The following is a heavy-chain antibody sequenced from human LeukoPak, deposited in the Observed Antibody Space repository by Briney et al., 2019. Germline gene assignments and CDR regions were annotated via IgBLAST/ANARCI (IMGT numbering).Heavy chain of an antibody. CDR1: GGSISSYY. V-gene: IGHV4-59*01. CDR3: ARRSKKGIAARRRDAFDI. Sequence: SETLSLTCTVSGGSISSYYWSWIRQPPGKGLEWIGYIYYSGSTNYNPSLKSRVTISVDTSKNQFSLKLSSVTAADTAVYYCARRSKKGIAARRRDAFDIWGQGTMVTVSS. J-gene: IGHJ3*02. D-gene: IGHD6-6*01. CDR2: IYYSGST.